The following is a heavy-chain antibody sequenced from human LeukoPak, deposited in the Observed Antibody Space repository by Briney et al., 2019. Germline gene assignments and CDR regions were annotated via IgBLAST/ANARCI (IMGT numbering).Heavy chain of an antibody. D-gene: IGHD3-9*01. Sequence: GGSLRLSCAASGFTLSSYAMHWVRQAPGKGLEYVSAINSDGGYTYYANSVKGRFTISRDNSKNTLYLQMGSLRAEDMAVYYCAKDRDILTGYLDYWGQGTLVTVSS. V-gene: IGHV3-64*01. CDR3: AKDRDILTGYLDY. CDR1: GFTLSSYA. CDR2: INSDGGYT. J-gene: IGHJ4*02.